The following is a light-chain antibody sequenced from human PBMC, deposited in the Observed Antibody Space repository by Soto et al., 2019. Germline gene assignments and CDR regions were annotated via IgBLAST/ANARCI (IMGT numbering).Light chain of an antibody. CDR2: GAS. CDR1: QSLSNNY. V-gene: IGKV3-20*01. Sequence: EIVLTQSPGTLSLSPGERANLSCRASQSLSNNYFAWYQQKPGQAPRLLIYGASGRATGIPNRFSGSGSGTDFTLTISRLEPEDFAVYYCQQYESSETFGQGTKVEIK. J-gene: IGKJ1*01. CDR3: QQYESSET.